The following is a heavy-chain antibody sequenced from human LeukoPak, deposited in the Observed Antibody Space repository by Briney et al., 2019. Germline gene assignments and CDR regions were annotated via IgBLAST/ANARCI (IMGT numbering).Heavy chain of an antibody. J-gene: IGHJ4*02. CDR2: TYYSGST. Sequence: SETLSLTCTVSGGSISSYYWSWIRQPPGKGLEWIGYTYYSGSTNYNPPLKSRVTISVDTSKNQFSLILNSVTAADTAVYYCARVDYYDSSVFDYWGQGTLVTVSS. D-gene: IGHD3-22*01. V-gene: IGHV4-59*12. CDR1: GGSISSYY. CDR3: ARVDYYDSSVFDY.